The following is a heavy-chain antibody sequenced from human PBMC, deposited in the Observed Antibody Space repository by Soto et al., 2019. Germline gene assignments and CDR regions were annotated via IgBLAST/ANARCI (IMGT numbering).Heavy chain of an antibody. CDR2: ISSSSSYT. V-gene: IGHV3-11*06. J-gene: IGHJ4*02. CDR3: AKVPAYDYVWGTYYYFDY. D-gene: IGHD3-16*01. CDR1: GFTFSDYY. Sequence: PGGSLRLSCAASGFTFSDYYMSWIRQAPGKGLEWVSYISSSSSYTNYADSVKGRFTISRDNAKNSLYPQMNSLRAEDTAVYYCAKVPAYDYVWGTYYYFDYWGLGALVTVSS.